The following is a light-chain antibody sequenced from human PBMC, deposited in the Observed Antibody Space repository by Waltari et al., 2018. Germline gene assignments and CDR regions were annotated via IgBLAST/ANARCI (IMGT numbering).Light chain of an antibody. CDR2: GGI. CDR3: QSYDTILSVV. CDR1: GSNIGAGYD. J-gene: IGLJ3*02. Sequence: QSVLTQPPSVSGAPGQRVTISCTGSGSNIGAGYDVHWYQQLPRPAPKLRIYGGISRPSGVPALFMCSTSGTSASLAITGLQAEDEADYYCQSYDTILSVVFGGGTKLTVL. V-gene: IGLV1-40*01.